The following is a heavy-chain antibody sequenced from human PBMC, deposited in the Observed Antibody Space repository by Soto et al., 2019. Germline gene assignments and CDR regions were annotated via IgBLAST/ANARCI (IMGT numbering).Heavy chain of an antibody. CDR2: IGGRGNSA. CDR1: GFIFTNYA. V-gene: IGHV3-23*01. D-gene: IGHD6-6*01. CDR3: AKDLRIIAARPYNWFDP. J-gene: IGHJ5*02. Sequence: PGGSLRLSCAASGFIFTNYAMNWVRQAPGKGLEWVSVIGGRGNSAYYADSVQGRFTISRDNSKNTLYLQMNSLRAEDTAVYYCAKDLRIIAARPYNWFDPWGQGTLVTVSS.